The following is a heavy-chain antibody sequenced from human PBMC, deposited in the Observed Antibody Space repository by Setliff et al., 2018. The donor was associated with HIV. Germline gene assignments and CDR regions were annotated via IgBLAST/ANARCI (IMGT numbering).Heavy chain of an antibody. D-gene: IGHD3-10*01. CDR3: ARQGKVGSGSYDYYFDY. J-gene: IGHJ4*02. Sequence: PSETLSLTCTVSGDSIGFSGYFWSWIRQHPGKGLEWIGYIYYSGSTFYNPSLKSRATISIDTSKNQFFLKLKSVTVADTAVYYCARQGKVGSGSYDYYFDYWGQGTLVTVSS. CDR1: GDSIGFSGYF. V-gene: IGHV4-31*03. CDR2: IYYSGST.